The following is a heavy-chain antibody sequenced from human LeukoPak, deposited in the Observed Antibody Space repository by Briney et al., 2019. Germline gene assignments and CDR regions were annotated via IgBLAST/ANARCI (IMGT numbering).Heavy chain of an antibody. J-gene: IGHJ4*02. CDR1: GFTFSTYA. D-gene: IGHD3-3*01. V-gene: IGHV3-30*04. Sequence: GGSLRLSCAASGFTFSTYAMHWVRQAPGKGLEWVAVISYDVSKTYYADSVKGRFTISRDNSKNTVYLQMNSLRAEDTAVYYCAKPFGFLEWLYGGYFDSWGQGTLVTVSS. CDR3: AKPFGFLEWLYGGYFDS. CDR2: ISYDVSKT.